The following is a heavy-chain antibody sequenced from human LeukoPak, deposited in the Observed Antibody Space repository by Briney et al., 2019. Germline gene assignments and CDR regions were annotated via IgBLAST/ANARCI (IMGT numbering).Heavy chain of an antibody. CDR3: ARDWLAGNPYHAFDL. Sequence: GGSLRLSCTASGFTFSSYWMSWVRQAPGKGLECVANIKEDGSEEYYVDSVKGRFSISRDNAKNSLYLQMNSLRAEDTAVYYCARDWLAGNPYHAFDLWGKGTMVTVSS. CDR2: IKEDGSEE. J-gene: IGHJ3*01. CDR1: GFTFSSYW. D-gene: IGHD3-22*01. V-gene: IGHV3-7*01.